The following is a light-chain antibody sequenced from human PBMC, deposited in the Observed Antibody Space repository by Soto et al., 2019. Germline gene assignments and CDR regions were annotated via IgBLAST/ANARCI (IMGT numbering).Light chain of an antibody. V-gene: IGKV3-11*01. J-gene: IGKJ4*01. CDR1: QSVSSY. Sequence: EIVFTQSPATPSLSPGERATLSCRASQSVSSYLAWYQQKPGQAPRLLIYDASNRATGIPARFSGSGSGTDFTLTISSLEPEDFAVYYCQQRSNWRLTFGGGTKVDIK. CDR2: DAS. CDR3: QQRSNWRLT.